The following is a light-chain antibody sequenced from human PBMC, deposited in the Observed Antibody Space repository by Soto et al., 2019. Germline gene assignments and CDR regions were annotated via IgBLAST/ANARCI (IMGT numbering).Light chain of an antibody. CDR3: QQYDSYPLT. CDR1: QSVSSSS. V-gene: IGKV3-20*01. Sequence: EIVLTQSPGTLSLSPWERATLSCRASQSVSSSSLAWYQQKPGQSPRLLIYGASTRATGIPARFSGSGSGTEFTLSISSLQPDDSATYYCQQYDSYPLTFGGGTKVDIK. CDR2: GAS. J-gene: IGKJ4*01.